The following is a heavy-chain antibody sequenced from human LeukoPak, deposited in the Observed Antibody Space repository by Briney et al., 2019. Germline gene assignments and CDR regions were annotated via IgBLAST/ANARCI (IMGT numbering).Heavy chain of an antibody. CDR1: GFTFSSYG. V-gene: IGHV3-33*01. Sequence: GGSLRLSCAASGFTFSSYGMHWVRQAPGKGLEWVAVIWYDGSNKYYVDSVKGRFTISRDNSKNTLYLQMNSLRAEDTAVYYCARDQGITMIVVADYWGQGTLVTVSS. D-gene: IGHD3-22*01. CDR3: ARDQGITMIVVADY. J-gene: IGHJ4*02. CDR2: IWYDGSNK.